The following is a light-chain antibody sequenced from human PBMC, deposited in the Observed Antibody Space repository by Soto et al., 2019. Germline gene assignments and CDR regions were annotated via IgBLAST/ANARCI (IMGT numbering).Light chain of an antibody. CDR1: QSVLHRSNGNNY. Sequence: DIVMTQSPDSLSVSLGERATIKCRSSQSVLHRSNGNNYLAWYQQKPGQPPKLLIYWASTRESGVPDRFSGSGSGTDFTLTISSLQAEDVAVYYCQQYYTSPTWTFGQGTKVEIK. V-gene: IGKV4-1*01. CDR2: WAS. CDR3: QQYYTSPTWT. J-gene: IGKJ1*01.